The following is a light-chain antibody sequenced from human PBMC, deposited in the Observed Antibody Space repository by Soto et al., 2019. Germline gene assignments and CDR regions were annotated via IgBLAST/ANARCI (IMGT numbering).Light chain of an antibody. CDR3: QQYGSSPRT. J-gene: IGKJ5*01. CDR1: QSVSSSY. Sequence: EIVLTQSPGTLSLSPGEIATLSCRASQSVSSSYLAWYQQKPGQAPRIIIYGASSRATGIPDRFSGSGSGTDFTLTISRLEPEDVAVYYCQQYGSSPRTLGQGTRLEIK. V-gene: IGKV3-20*01. CDR2: GAS.